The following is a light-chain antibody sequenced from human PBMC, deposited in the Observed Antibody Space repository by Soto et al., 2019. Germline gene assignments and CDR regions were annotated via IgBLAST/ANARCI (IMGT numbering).Light chain of an antibody. CDR1: QTVRNNY. CDR3: QQRSSWPWT. V-gene: IGKV3D-20*02. CDR2: DAS. Sequence: EFVLMQSPGTLSLSPGERATLSCRASQTVRNNYLAWYQQKPGQAPRLLIYDASSRATGIPDRFSGGGSGTDFTLTISRLEPEDFAVYYCQQRSSWPWTFGQGTKLEIK. J-gene: IGKJ1*01.